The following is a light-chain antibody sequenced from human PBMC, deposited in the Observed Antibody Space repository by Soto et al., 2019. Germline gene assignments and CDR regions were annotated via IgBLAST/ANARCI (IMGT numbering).Light chain of an antibody. V-gene: IGKV1-39*01. Sequence: DIEMTQSPSSLSASVGDRVTITWRASQSISFYLNWYQQKPGKAPKLLIYTASNVQSGVPSRISGSGSGTEFTLTITSLQPEDFATYYCQQSYSMPRTFGQGTKVEMK. CDR1: QSISFY. CDR3: QQSYSMPRT. CDR2: TAS. J-gene: IGKJ1*01.